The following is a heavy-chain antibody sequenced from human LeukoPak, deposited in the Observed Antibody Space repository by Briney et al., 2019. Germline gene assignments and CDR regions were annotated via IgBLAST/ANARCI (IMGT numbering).Heavy chain of an antibody. CDR1: GYTFTTYW. CDR2: IYPGDSTI. V-gene: IGHV5-51*01. D-gene: IGHD6-6*01. J-gene: IGHJ5*02. CDR3: ARPSLENSSSCGS. Sequence: GESLKISCMGSGYTFTTYWIAWVRQMPGKGLEWVGIIYPGDSTITYSPAFQGQVTISADKSISTAYLQWDSLTASDTAIYYVARPSLENSSSCGSWGQGNLVTVSA.